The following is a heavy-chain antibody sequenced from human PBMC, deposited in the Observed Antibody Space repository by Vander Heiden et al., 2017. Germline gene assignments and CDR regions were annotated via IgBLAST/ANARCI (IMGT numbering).Heavy chain of an antibody. Sequence: QVQLQQWGAGLLKPSETLSLTCAVYGGSFSGYYWSWIRQPPGKGLEWIGEINHSGSTNYNPSLKSRVTISVDTSKNQFSLKLSSVTAADTAVYYCARVLAETYYGDYFFFDYWGQGTLVTVSS. CDR1: GGSFSGYY. V-gene: IGHV4-34*01. CDR2: INHSGST. J-gene: IGHJ4*02. CDR3: ARVLAETYYGDYFFFDY. D-gene: IGHD4-17*01.